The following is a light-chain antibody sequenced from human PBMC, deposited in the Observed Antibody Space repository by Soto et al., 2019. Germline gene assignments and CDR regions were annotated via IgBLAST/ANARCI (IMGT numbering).Light chain of an antibody. J-gene: IGLJ2*01. CDR3: SSYAGSNKLG. V-gene: IGLV2-8*01. Sequence: QSALPQPPSASGSPGQSVTISCTGTSSDVGGYNYVSWYQQHPGKAPKLMIYEVSKRPSGVPDRFSGSKSGNTASLTVSGLQAEDEADYYGSSYAGSNKLGFGGGTKGTVL. CDR1: SSDVGGYNY. CDR2: EVS.